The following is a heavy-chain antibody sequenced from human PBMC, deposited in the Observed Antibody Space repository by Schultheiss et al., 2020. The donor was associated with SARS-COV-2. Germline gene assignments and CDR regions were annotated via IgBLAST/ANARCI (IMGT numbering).Heavy chain of an antibody. CDR2: ISYDGSNK. CDR1: GFTFSSYG. D-gene: IGHD6-25*01. CDR3: ARAGAARHYYGMDV. J-gene: IGHJ6*02. Sequence: GGSLRLSCAASGFTFSSYGMHWVRQAPGKGLEWVAVISYDGSNKYYADSVKGRFTISRDNAKNSLYLQMNSLRAEDTAVYYCARAGAARHYYGMDVWGQGTTVTVSS. V-gene: IGHV3-30*12.